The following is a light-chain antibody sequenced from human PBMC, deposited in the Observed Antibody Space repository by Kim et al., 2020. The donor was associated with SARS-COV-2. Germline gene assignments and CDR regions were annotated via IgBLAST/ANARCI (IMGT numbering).Light chain of an antibody. CDR2: NVN. J-gene: IGLJ1*01. V-gene: IGLV2-14*04. CDR3: SSYTASNTKV. Sequence: QSITLTCTETRRDVGTNNSVSWYQQQPGKVPKRIIYNVNKRSAGVSNRFSASKSADTASLTISGIQAEDEADYYCSSYTASNTKVFGTGTKVTVL. CDR1: RRDVGTNNS.